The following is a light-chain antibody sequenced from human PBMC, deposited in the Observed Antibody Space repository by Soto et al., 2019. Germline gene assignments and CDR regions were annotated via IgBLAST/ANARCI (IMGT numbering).Light chain of an antibody. CDR1: QTVRDN. CDR2: GAT. V-gene: IGKV3D-15*01. CDR3: QQYNNWPLT. Sequence: EVVMTQSPATLSVSPGERATLSCRASQTVRDNLGWYQLKPGQPPRLLIYGATTRATGIPARFSGSGSGTEFTLTISSLQSEDFAVYYCQQYNNWPLTFGGGTKVEIK. J-gene: IGKJ4*01.